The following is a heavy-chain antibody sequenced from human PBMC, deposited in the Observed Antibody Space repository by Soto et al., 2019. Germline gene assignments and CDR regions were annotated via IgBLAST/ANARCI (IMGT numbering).Heavy chain of an antibody. CDR3: ARATLDTAPHFDY. D-gene: IGHD5-18*01. J-gene: IGHJ4*02. CDR1: GFTFSDYY. V-gene: IGHV3-11*01. CDR2: ISSSGSTI. Sequence: GSLRLSCAASGFTFSDYYMSWIRQAPGKGLEWVSYISSSGSTIYYADSVKGRFTISRDNAKNSLYLQMNSLRAEDTAVYYCARATLDTAPHFDYWGQGTLVTVSS.